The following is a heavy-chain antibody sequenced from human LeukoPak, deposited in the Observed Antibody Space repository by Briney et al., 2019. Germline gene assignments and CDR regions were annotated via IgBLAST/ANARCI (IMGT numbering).Heavy chain of an antibody. J-gene: IGHJ6*02. CDR2: ISYDGSNK. CDR1: GFTFSSYG. Sequence: PGRSLRLSCAASGFTFSSYGMHWVRQAPGKGLEWVAVISYDGSNKYYADSVKGRFTISRDNAKNSLYLQMNSLRAEDTAVYYCARDEITIFGVVISSNYYYYYGMDVWGQGTTVTVSS. D-gene: IGHD3-3*01. CDR3: ARDEITIFGVVISSNYYYYYGMDV. V-gene: IGHV3-30*03.